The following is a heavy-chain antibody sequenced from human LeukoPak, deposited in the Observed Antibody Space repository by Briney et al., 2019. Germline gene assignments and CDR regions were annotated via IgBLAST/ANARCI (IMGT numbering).Heavy chain of an antibody. Sequence: IPSETLSLTCAVYGGSFSGYYWSWIRQPPGKGLEWIGEINHSGSTNYNPSLKSRVTISVDTSKNQFSLKLSSVTAADTAVYYCARGPSRYCSGGSCYPFDYWGQGTLVTVSS. CDR3: ARGPSRYCSGGSCYPFDY. V-gene: IGHV4-34*01. D-gene: IGHD2-15*01. CDR1: GGSFSGYY. CDR2: INHSGST. J-gene: IGHJ4*02.